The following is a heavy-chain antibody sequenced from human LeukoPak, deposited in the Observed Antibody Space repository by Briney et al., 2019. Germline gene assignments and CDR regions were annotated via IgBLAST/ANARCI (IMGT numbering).Heavy chain of an antibody. V-gene: IGHV4-4*07. CDR1: GGSIISYY. CDR2: IYVTEST. D-gene: IGHD3-10*01. CDR3: ARDSGTTGEVKFDP. J-gene: IGHJ5*02. Sequence: SETLSLTCTVSGGSIISYYWSWIRQPAGKGLERIGRIYVTESTTYNPSPKSRVTISIDTSKNQFSLKLTSVTAADTAVYYCARDSGTTGEVKFDPWGQGTLVTVSS.